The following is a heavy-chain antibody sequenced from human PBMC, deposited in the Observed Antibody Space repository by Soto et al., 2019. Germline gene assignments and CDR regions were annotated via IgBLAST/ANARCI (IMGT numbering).Heavy chain of an antibody. CDR2: IYHSGST. V-gene: IGHV4-59*04. Sequence: SETLSLTCTVSGSPINNYYRSWFRQPPGQGLEWIGYIYHSGSTYYNPSLKSRVTISVDRSKNQFSLKLSSVTAADTAVYYCAAGGGLPRYYWGQGTLVTVSS. CDR3: AAGGGLPRYY. J-gene: IGHJ4*02. CDR1: GSPINNYY. D-gene: IGHD5-12*01.